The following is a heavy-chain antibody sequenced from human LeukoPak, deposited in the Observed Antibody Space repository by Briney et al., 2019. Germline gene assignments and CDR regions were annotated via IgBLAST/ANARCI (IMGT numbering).Heavy chain of an antibody. CDR3: AKDGGVRGPDYYYYMDV. CDR2: IRYDGSYK. D-gene: IGHD3-10*01. CDR1: GFSFSSHA. Sequence: GGSLRLSCAASGFSFSSHALHWVRQAPGKGLEWVAFIRYDGSYKNYADSVKGRFTISRDISKSTLYLQMNSLRAADTAVYYCAKDGGVRGPDYYYYMDVWGKGTTVTISS. V-gene: IGHV3-30*02. J-gene: IGHJ6*03.